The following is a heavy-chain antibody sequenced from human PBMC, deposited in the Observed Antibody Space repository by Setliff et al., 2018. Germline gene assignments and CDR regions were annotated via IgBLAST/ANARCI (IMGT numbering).Heavy chain of an antibody. V-gene: IGHV1-18*01. CDR3: ARFGGSCSSSSCYASDL. Sequence: ASVKVSCKASGYTFTYYGITWVRQAPGQGLEWMAWISAYDGNTKYTLKLQGRVTLTTDTPTTTAYMDLRGLRSDDTAVYFCARFGGSCSSSSCYASDLWGQGTMVTVSS. D-gene: IGHD2-2*01. J-gene: IGHJ3*01. CDR2: ISAYDGNT. CDR1: GYTFTYYG.